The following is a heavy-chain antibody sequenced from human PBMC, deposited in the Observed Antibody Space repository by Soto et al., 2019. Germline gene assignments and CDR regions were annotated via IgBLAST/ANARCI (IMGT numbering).Heavy chain of an antibody. Sequence: SETLCLTCTVAGGYISSGGYYWSWIRKHPGKGLEWIGYIYYSGSTYYNPSLKSRVTISVDTSKNQFSLKLSSVTAADTAVYYCARHNYDSSGTAVDVWGQGTTVTVSS. CDR3: ARHNYDSSGTAVDV. D-gene: IGHD3-22*01. CDR2: IYYSGST. CDR1: GGYISSGGYY. V-gene: IGHV4-31*03. J-gene: IGHJ6*02.